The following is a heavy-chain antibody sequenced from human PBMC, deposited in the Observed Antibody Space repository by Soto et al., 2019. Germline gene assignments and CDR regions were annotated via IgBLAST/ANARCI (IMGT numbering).Heavy chain of an antibody. Sequence: GASVKVSCKASGYTFTSYGISWVRQAPGQGLEWMGWISAYNGNTNYAQKLQGRVTMTTDTSTSTAYMELRSLRSDGTAVYYCARAPPGYSSSWYPYRNWFDPWGQGTLVTVSS. V-gene: IGHV1-18*01. J-gene: IGHJ5*02. D-gene: IGHD6-13*01. CDR1: GYTFTSYG. CDR3: ARAPPGYSSSWYPYRNWFDP. CDR2: ISAYNGNT.